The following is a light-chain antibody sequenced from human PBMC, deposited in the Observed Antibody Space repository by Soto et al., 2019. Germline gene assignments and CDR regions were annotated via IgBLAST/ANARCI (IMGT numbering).Light chain of an antibody. V-gene: IGKV3-15*01. CDR1: ESVTSS. J-gene: IGKJ1*01. CDR2: AAS. CDR3: QQYNIWPLWT. Sequence: EIVMTQSPATLSVSPGDRATLSCRASESVTSSLAWYQQKPGQPPRLLIYAASTRATDVPARFSGGESETEFTLTISSLQSEDFAVYFCQQYNIWPLWTSGQGTKVDIK.